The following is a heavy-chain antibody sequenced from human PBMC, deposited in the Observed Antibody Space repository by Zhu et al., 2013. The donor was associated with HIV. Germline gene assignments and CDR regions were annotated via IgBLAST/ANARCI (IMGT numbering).Heavy chain of an antibody. V-gene: IGHV1-69*01. D-gene: IGHD4-17*01. CDR1: GGTFSSYA. Sequence: QVQLVQSGAEVKKPGSSVKVSCKASGGTFSSYAISWVRQAPGQGLEWMGGISPIFGTANYAQKFQGRVTITADESTSTAYMELSSLRSEDTAVYYCAREDRETTGGAFDIWGPGGQWSPSLQ. CDR3: AREDRETTGGAFDI. CDR2: ISPIFGTA. J-gene: IGHJ3*02.